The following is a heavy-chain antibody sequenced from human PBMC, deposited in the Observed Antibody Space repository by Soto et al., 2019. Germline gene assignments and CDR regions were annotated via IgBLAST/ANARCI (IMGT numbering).Heavy chain of an antibody. CDR3: VSWVSDHFDY. CDR2: IDSTASNT. Sequence: DVQLLESGGALVHPGESLRLSCATSGFTFSNHGMSWVRQAPGRGLEWVSTIDSTASNTHYPDSVKGRFTISRDNSRNTRDLQMNSLRAEDTALYYCVSWVSDHFDYCGQGTLVTVSS. J-gene: IGHJ4*02. V-gene: IGHV3-23*01. CDR1: GFTFSNHG. D-gene: IGHD2-8*01.